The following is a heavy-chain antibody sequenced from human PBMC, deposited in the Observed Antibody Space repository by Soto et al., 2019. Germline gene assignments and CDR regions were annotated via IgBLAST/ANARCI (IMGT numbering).Heavy chain of an antibody. J-gene: IGHJ6*02. CDR1: GGSISSSNW. D-gene: IGHD6-13*01. Sequence: SETLSLTCAVSGGSISSSNWWSWVRQPPGKGLEWIGEIYHSGSTNYNPSLKSRVTISVDKSKNQFSLKLSSVTAADTAVYYCARGGAAAGRPYYYGMDVWGQGTTVTVSS. V-gene: IGHV4-4*02. CDR3: ARGGAAAGRPYYYGMDV. CDR2: IYHSGST.